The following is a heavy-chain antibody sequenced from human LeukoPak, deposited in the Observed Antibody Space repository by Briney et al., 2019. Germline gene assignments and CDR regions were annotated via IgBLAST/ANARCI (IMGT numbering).Heavy chain of an antibody. CDR3: ARDRLYSAYDYSDY. J-gene: IGHJ4*02. D-gene: IGHD5-12*01. CDR1: GGSISSYY. Sequence: PSETLSLTCTVSGGSISSYYWSWIRQPAGKGLEWIGRISISGSTNYNPSLKSRVTMSIDTSKNQFSLQLSSVTAADTAVYYCARDRLYSAYDYSDYWGQGTLVTVSS. V-gene: IGHV4-4*07. CDR2: ISISGST.